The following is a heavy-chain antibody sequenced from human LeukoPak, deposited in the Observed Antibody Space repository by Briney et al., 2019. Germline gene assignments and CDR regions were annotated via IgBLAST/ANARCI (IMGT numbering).Heavy chain of an antibody. D-gene: IGHD2-2*01. V-gene: IGHV4-34*01. Sequence: SETLSLTCAVYGGSFSGYYWSWIRQPPGKGLEWIGEINHSGSTNYNPSLKSRVTISVDTSKNQFSLKLSSVTAADTAVYYCARAPLLFCSSTSCYPRNDYWGQGTLVTVSS. CDR2: INHSGST. CDR3: ARAPLLFCSSTSCYPRNDY. CDR1: GGSFSGYY. J-gene: IGHJ4*02.